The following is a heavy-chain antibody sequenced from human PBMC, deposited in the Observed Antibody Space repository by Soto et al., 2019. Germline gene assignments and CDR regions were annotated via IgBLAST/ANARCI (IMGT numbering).Heavy chain of an antibody. Sequence: SETLSLTCTVSGGSVSSGSYYWSWIRQPPGKGLEWIGYIYYSGSTNYNPSLKSRVTISVDTSKNQFSLKLSSVTAADTAVYYCARGKPTVYDYVWGSYRYTFDYWGQGTLVTVSS. CDR3: ARGKPTVYDYVWGSYRYTFDY. D-gene: IGHD3-16*02. V-gene: IGHV4-61*01. J-gene: IGHJ4*02. CDR2: IYYSGST. CDR1: GGSVSSGSYY.